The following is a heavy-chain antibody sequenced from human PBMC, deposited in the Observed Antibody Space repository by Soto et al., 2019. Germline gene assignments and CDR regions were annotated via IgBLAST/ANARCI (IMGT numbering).Heavy chain of an antibody. V-gene: IGHV3-23*01. J-gene: IGHJ2*01. CDR2: ISGGGDRT. CDR1: GFTFITYA. CDR3: ARKVLGSTSRPDWWYFDL. D-gene: IGHD2-2*01. Sequence: EVQLLESGGGLVQPGGSLRLSCVGSGFTFITYAMNWVRQTPGKGLEWVSGISGGGDRTFDADSVKGRFTISRDNSKNTANLQMNSLRADDTAVFYCARKVLGSTSRPDWWYFDLWGRGTRVTVSS.